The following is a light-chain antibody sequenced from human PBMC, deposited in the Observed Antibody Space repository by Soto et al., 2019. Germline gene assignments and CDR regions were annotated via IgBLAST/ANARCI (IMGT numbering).Light chain of an antibody. J-gene: IGKJ1*01. CDR3: QYYVDSPWA. V-gene: IGKV3-20*01. CDR1: QRVGGNY. CDR2: GAS. Sequence: EIVLTQSPDTLSLSPGERATLSCRASQRVGGNYLAWFQQKPGQAPRLLIYGASSRATGIPGRFSGSGSGTDFTLTINSLEPEDFAVYYCQYYVDSPWAFGHGTKVEIK.